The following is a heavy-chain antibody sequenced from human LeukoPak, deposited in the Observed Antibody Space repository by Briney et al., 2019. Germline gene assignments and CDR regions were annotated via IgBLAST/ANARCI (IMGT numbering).Heavy chain of an antibody. V-gene: IGHV4-34*01. CDR2: INHSGST. Sequence: PSETLSLTCAVYGGSFSGYYWSWIRQPPGKGLEWIGEINHSGSTNYNPSLKSRVTISVDTSKNQFSLKLSSVTAADTAVYYCARGLAIFGPFDIWGQGTMVTVSS. CDR1: GGSFSGYY. D-gene: IGHD3-3*01. J-gene: IGHJ3*02. CDR3: ARGLAIFGPFDI.